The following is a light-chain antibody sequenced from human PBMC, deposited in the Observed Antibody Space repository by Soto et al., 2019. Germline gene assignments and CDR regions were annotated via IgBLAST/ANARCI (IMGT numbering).Light chain of an antibody. Sequence: QSVLTQPPSASGSPGQSVTISCTGTSSDVGGSNYVSWYQQHPGKAPKFIIYDVNKRPSGVPDRFSGSKSGNTASLTVSGLQAEDEADYYCCSYVGSDTYVFGTGTKVTVL. V-gene: IGLV2-8*01. J-gene: IGLJ1*01. CDR2: DVN. CDR1: SSDVGGSNY. CDR3: CSYVGSDTYV.